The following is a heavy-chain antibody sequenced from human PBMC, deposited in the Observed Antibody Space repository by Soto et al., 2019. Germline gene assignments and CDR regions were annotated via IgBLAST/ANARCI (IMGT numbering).Heavy chain of an antibody. CDR3: GRQYCTGTTCDGWCDP. Sequence: GESLKISCQASGYSFTTFCITWVRQMPGKGLEWMGTVDPRDSYANYSPSFQGHVTISADKSISTAYLQWSSLKASDTAIHYWGRQYCTGTTCDGWCDPLPEGGLVTFSS. CDR1: GYSFTTFC. V-gene: IGHV5-10-1*01. CDR2: VDPRDSYA. J-gene: IGHJ5*01. D-gene: IGHD2-8*02.